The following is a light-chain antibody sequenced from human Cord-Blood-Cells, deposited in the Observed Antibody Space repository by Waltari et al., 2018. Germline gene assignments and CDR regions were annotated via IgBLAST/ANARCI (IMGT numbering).Light chain of an antibody. Sequence: QSALTQPASVSGSPGQSITISCTGTSSDVGGYNYVSWYQQHPGKAPKLMIYDVSKRPSSVSNRFSASKSGHTASLTISGLQAEDEADYYCSSFKVFGGGTKLTVL. CDR2: DVS. CDR1: SSDVGGYNY. CDR3: SSFKV. V-gene: IGLV2-14*01. J-gene: IGLJ2*01.